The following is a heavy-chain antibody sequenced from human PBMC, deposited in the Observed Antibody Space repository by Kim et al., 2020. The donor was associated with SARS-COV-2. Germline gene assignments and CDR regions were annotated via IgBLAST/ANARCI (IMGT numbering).Heavy chain of an antibody. V-gene: IGHV4-34*01. D-gene: IGHD6-13*01. J-gene: IGHJ6*02. Sequence: SETLSLTCAVYGGSFSGYYWSWIRQPPGKGLEWIGEINHSGSTNYNPSLKSRVTISVDTSKNQFSLKLSSVTAADTAVYYCARDKVMRLDYYSSSRNYYYGMDVWGQGTTVTVSS. CDR2: INHSGST. CDR1: GGSFSGYY. CDR3: ARDKVMRLDYYSSSRNYYYGMDV.